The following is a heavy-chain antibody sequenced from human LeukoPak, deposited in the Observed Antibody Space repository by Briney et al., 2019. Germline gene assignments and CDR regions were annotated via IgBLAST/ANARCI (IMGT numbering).Heavy chain of an antibody. Sequence: PSETLSLTCAVYGGSFSGYYWSWIRQPPGKGLEWIGEINHSGSTNYNPSLKSRVTISVDTSKNQFSLKLSSVTAADTAVYYCARESSSWYRGGIDYWGQGTLVTVSS. CDR2: INHSGST. V-gene: IGHV4-34*01. CDR3: ARESSSWYRGGIDY. CDR1: GGSFSGYY. D-gene: IGHD6-13*01. J-gene: IGHJ4*02.